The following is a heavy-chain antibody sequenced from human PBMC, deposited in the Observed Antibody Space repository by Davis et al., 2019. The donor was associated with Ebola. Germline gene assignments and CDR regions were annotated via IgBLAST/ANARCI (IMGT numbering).Heavy chain of an antibody. CDR2: INPNSGGT. CDR1: GYTFTSYY. CDR3: ARENSNYGYYIDV. V-gene: IGHV1-2*02. J-gene: IGHJ6*03. D-gene: IGHD4-11*01. Sequence: ASVKVSCKASGYTFTSYYIHWVRQAPGQGLEWMGWINPNSGGTNYAQKFQGRVTMTRDTSITTAYMELSRLRSDDTAIYYCARENSNYGYYIDVWGTGTTVTASS.